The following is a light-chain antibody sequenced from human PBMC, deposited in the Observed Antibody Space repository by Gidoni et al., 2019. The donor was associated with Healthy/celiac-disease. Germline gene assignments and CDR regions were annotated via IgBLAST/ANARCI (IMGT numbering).Light chain of an antibody. V-gene: IGLV2-14*03. J-gene: IGLJ2*01. CDR3: SSYIRSSTLVV. CDR2: DVS. Sequence: QSALTQPASVSGSPGPSITISCTGTSSDVGGYNYVSWYQQHPGKAPQLMIYDVSNRPSGVSNRFSGSTSGNTASLTISGLQAEDEADYYCSSYIRSSTLVVFGGGTKLTVL. CDR1: SSDVGGYNY.